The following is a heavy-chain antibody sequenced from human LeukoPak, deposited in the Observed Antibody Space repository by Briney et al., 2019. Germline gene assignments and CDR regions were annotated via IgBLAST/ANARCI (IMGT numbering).Heavy chain of an antibody. CDR3: ARRRDGYNGDYHFDY. V-gene: IGHV3-23*01. CDR2: ISGSGGST. J-gene: IGHJ4*02. CDR1: GFTFSSYA. D-gene: IGHD5-24*01. Sequence: GGSLRLSCAASGFTFSSYAMSWVRQAPGKGLEWVSAISGSGGSTYYADSVKGRFTISRDNSKNTLYLQMNSLRAEDTAVYYCARRRDGYNGDYHFDYWGQGTLVTVSS.